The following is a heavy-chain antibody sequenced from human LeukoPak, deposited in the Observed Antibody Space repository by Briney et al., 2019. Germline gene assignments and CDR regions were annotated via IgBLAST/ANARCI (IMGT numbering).Heavy chain of an antibody. D-gene: IGHD5-24*01. J-gene: IGHJ4*02. CDR2: IYDSGST. Sequence: SETLSLTCTVSGGSISSYYWSWIRQPPGKGLEWIGYIYDSGSTNYNPSLKSRVTISVDTSKNQFSLRLSSVTAADTAVYYCARGPADYNKLKPGDRDGYNYISKRTPFDYWGQGTLVTVSS. V-gene: IGHV4-59*12. CDR3: ARGPADYNKLKPGDRDGYNYISKRTPFDY. CDR1: GGSISSYY.